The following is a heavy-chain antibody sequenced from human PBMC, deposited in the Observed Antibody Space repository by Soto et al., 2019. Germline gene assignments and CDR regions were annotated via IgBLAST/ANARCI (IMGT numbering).Heavy chain of an antibody. V-gene: IGHV1-69*02. CDR2: IIPILGIA. D-gene: IGHD4-17*01. CDR1: GGTFSSYT. Sequence: QVQLVQSGAEVKKPGSSVKVSCKASGGTFSSYTISWVRQAPGQGLEWMGRIIPILGIANYAQKFQGRVTITADKSTSPAYMELSSLRSEETAVYYCARGGSGDYSYYYYGMDVWGQGTTVTVSS. J-gene: IGHJ6*02. CDR3: ARGGSGDYSYYYYGMDV.